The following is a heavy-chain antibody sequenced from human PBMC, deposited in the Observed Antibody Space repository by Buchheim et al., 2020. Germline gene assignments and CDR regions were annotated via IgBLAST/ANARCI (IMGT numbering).Heavy chain of an antibody. CDR3: ARDHTDWELQRYYFDY. D-gene: IGHD1-26*01. CDR2: IWYDGSNK. Sequence: QVQLVESGGGVVQPGRSLRLSCAAPGFTFSSYGMHWVRQAPGKGLEWVAVIWYDGSNKYYADSVKGRFTISRDNSKNTLYLQMNSLRAEDTAVYYCARDHTDWELQRYYFDYWGQGTL. CDR1: GFTFSSYG. J-gene: IGHJ4*02. V-gene: IGHV3-33*01.